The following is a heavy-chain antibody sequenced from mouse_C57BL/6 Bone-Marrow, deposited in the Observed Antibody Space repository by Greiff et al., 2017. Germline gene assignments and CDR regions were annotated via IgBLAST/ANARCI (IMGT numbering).Heavy chain of an antibody. CDR3: ARAPAWCAY. J-gene: IGHJ3*01. Sequence: EVKLVESGGGLVKPGGSLKLSCAASGFTFSSYAMSWVRQTPEKRLEWVATISDGGSYTYYPDNVKGRFTISRDNAKNNRYLQMSHLESEDTAMYYCARAPAWCAYWGQGTLVTVSA. CDR1: GFTFSSYA. CDR2: ISDGGSYT. V-gene: IGHV5-4*03.